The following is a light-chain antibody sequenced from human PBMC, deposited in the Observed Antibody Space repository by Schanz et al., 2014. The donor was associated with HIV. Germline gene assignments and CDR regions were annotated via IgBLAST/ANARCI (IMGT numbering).Light chain of an antibody. CDR1: SSNVGGYNY. Sequence: QSALTQPPSASGSRGQSVAISCTGSSSNVGGYNYVSWYQQHPGKAPKLMIYEVDKRPSGVPDRFSGSKSGNTASLTVSGLQAEDEADYYCSSYADGGTYVFGTGTKLTVL. J-gene: IGLJ1*01. V-gene: IGLV2-8*01. CDR2: EVD. CDR3: SSYADGGTYV.